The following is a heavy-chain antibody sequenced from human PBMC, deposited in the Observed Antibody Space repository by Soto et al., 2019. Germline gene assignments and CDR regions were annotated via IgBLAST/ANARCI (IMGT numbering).Heavy chain of an antibody. V-gene: IGHV1-18*01. CDR1: GYTFTNYG. CDR3: ARALSGTTAVAY. Sequence: ASVKVSCKSSGYTFTNYGITWVRQAPGQGLEWMGWISTYNGDTKYAQRFQDRVTMTTDTSMSTAYMDLRSLRSDDTAVYFCARALSGTTAVAYWGQGILVTVSS. CDR2: ISTYNGDT. J-gene: IGHJ4*02. D-gene: IGHD1-7*01.